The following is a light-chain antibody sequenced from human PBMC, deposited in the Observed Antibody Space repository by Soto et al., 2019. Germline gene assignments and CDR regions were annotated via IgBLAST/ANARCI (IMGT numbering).Light chain of an antibody. CDR2: GGS. CDR3: QQYSSSRT. CDR1: QSVSSNH. J-gene: IGKJ1*01. Sequence: EIVLTQSPGTLSLSPGERATLSFRASQSVSSNHLAWYQQKPGQAPRLLIYGGSSRATGIPVRFSGSGSETDFTLTITRLEPEDFAVYYCQQYSSSRTFGQGTKWIS. V-gene: IGKV3-20*01.